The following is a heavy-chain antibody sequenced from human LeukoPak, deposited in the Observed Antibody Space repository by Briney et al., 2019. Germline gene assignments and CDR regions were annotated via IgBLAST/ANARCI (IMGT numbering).Heavy chain of an antibody. CDR3: ARLDILTGYLNAFDI. V-gene: IGHV4-59*08. J-gene: IGHJ3*02. Sequence: SETLSLTCTVSGGSISSYYWSWIRQPPGKGLEWIGYIYYSGSTKYNPSLKSRVTISVDTSKNQFSLRLSSVTAADTAVYYCARLDILTGYLNAFDIWGQGTMVTVSS. CDR1: GGSISSYY. D-gene: IGHD3-9*01. CDR2: IYYSGST.